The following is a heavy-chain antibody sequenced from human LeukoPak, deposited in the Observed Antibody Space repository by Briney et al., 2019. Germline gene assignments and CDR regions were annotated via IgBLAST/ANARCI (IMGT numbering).Heavy chain of an antibody. V-gene: IGHV3-23*01. CDR1: GFTFSSYG. D-gene: IGHD1-1*01. Sequence: GGSLRLSCAASGFTFSSYGMHWVRRAPGMRLEWVSAISGSGDATYYADSVKGRFTISGDNSENTVYLQVSSLRAEDTAVYYCARLSGTSGTTSRVLHYWGQGALVTVSS. CDR3: ARLSGTSGTTSRVLHY. J-gene: IGHJ4*02. CDR2: ISGSGDAT.